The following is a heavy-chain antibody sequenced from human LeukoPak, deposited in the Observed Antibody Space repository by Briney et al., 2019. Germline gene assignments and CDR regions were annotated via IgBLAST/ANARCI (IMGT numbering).Heavy chain of an antibody. J-gene: IGHJ4*02. CDR3: AKLSSGRFGVVIGGYFDY. CDR1: GFTFSSYA. CDR2: ISGSGGST. Sequence: PGGSLRLSCAASGFTFSSYAMSWVRQAPGKGLEWVSAISGSGGSTYYADSVKGRFTISRDNSKNTLYLQMNSLRAEDTAVYYCAKLSSGRFGVVIGGYFDYWGQGTLVTVSS. V-gene: IGHV3-23*01. D-gene: IGHD3-3*01.